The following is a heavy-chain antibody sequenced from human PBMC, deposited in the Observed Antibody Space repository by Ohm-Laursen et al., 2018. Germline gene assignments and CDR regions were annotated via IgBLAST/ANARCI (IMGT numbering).Heavy chain of an antibody. CDR2: IDWDDDK. CDR1: GFSLSTSATC. V-gene: IGHV2-70*11. CDR3: ARIVAGPDYFDY. Sequence: PTQTLTLTCTFSGFSLSTSATCVSWIRQPPGKALEWLARIDWDDDKYYSTSLETRLTISKDPSKNQVVLTMTNMDPVDTAMYYCARIVAGPDYFDYWGQGALVTVSS. J-gene: IGHJ4*02. D-gene: IGHD5-12*01.